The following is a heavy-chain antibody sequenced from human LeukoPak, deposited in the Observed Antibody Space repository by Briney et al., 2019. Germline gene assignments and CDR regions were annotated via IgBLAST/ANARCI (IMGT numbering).Heavy chain of an antibody. V-gene: IGHV1-8*01. D-gene: IGHD6-13*01. J-gene: IGHJ5*02. Sequence: GASVKVSCKASGYTFTSYDINWVRQATGQGLEWGGWMNPNSGNTGYAQEFQGRVTMTRNTSISTAYMELSSLRSEDTAVYYCARVSSSWYSWFDPWGQGTLVTVSS. CDR2: MNPNSGNT. CDR1: GYTFTSYD. CDR3: ARVSSSWYSWFDP.